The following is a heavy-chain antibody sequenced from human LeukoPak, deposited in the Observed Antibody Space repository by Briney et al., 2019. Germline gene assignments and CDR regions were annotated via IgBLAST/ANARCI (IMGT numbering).Heavy chain of an antibody. V-gene: IGHV3-11*01. Sequence: PGGSLRLSCAASGFTFSDYYMSWIRQAPGKGLEWVSYISSSGSTIYYADSVKGRFTISRDNAKNSLYLQMNSLRAEDTAVYYCARGYYYDDNSGYYYHDALDIWGHGTLVTVSS. CDR1: GFTFSDYY. J-gene: IGHJ3*02. CDR3: ARGYYYDDNSGYYYHDALDI. CDR2: ISSSGSTI. D-gene: IGHD3-22*01.